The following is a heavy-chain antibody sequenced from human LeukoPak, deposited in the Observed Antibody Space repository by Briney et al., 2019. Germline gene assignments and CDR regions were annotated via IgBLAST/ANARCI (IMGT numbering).Heavy chain of an antibody. CDR1: GFTFDDYG. CDR2: INWNGGST. Sequence: PGGSLRLSCAVSGFTFDDYGMSWVRQAPGKGLEWVSGINWNGGSTGYADSVKGRFIISRDNAKNSLYLQMNSLRAEDTALYYCARDMGYCSGGSCPDYWGQGTLVTVSS. D-gene: IGHD2-15*01. CDR3: ARDMGYCSGGSCPDY. V-gene: IGHV3-20*04. J-gene: IGHJ4*02.